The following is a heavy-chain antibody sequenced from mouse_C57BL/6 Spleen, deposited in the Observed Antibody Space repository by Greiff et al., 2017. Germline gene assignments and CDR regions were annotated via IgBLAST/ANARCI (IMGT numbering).Heavy chain of an antibody. CDR1: GYTFTSYW. Sequence: VQLQQPGAELVMPGASVKLSCKASGYTFTSYWMHWVKQRPGQGLEWIGEIDPSDSYTNYNQKFKGKSTLTVDKSSSTAYMQLSSLTSEDSAVYYCARWIDYCNYFDYWGQGTTLTVSS. CDR3: ARWIDYCNYFDY. V-gene: IGHV1-69*01. CDR2: IDPSDSYT. D-gene: IGHD2-1*01. J-gene: IGHJ2*01.